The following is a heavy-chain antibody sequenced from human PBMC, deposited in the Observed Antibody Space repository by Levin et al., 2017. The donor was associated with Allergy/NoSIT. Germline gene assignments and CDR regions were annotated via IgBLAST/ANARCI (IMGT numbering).Heavy chain of an antibody. Sequence: SETLSLTCTVSGASISSSSYYWGWIRQPLGKGLEWIGSIYYSGRTNYSPSLKSRVTISVDTSTEQFSLKLSSVTAADTAVYYCARHSGYYDILTGYYLYHFDFWGQGTLVTVSS. CDR2: IYYSGRT. J-gene: IGHJ4*02. D-gene: IGHD3-9*01. CDR1: GASISSSSYY. V-gene: IGHV4-39*01. CDR3: ARHSGYYDILTGYYLYHFDF.